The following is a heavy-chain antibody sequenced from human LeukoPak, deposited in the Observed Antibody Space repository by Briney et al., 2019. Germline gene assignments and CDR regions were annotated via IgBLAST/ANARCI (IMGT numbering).Heavy chain of an antibody. J-gene: IGHJ6*03. Sequence: SVKVSCKASGYSFTGHYMHWVRQAPGQGLEWMGGIIPIFGTANYAQKFQGRVTITADKSTSTAYMELRSLRSDDTAVYYCAREYGSGSYGSYYYYMDVWGKGTTVTISS. CDR2: IIPIFGTA. V-gene: IGHV1-69*06. CDR3: AREYGSGSYGSYYYYMDV. D-gene: IGHD3-10*01. CDR1: GYSFTGHY.